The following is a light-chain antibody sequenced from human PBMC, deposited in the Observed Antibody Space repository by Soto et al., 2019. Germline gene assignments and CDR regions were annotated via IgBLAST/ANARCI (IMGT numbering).Light chain of an antibody. CDR2: WAS. CDR3: QQYYSTPWT. Sequence: DVLLTQSPDSLAVSLGERATINCKSSQSVLYSSNNMNYLAWYQQKAGQPPKLLIYWASTRESGVPDRFGGSGSGTEFTLTISSLQAEDVAVYYCQQYYSTPWTFGQGTKVEIK. CDR1: QSVLYSSNNMNY. J-gene: IGKJ1*01. V-gene: IGKV4-1*01.